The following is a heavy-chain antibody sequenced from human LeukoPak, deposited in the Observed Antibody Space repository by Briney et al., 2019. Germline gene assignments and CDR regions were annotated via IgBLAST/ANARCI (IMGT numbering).Heavy chain of an antibody. V-gene: IGHV1-3*01. Sequence: GASVKVSCKASGYTFTSYAMHWVRQAPGQRLEWMGWINAGNGNTKYSQKFQGRVTITRDTSASTAYMELSSLRSEDTAVYYCARGRGSSWFHGMDVWGQGTTVTVSS. D-gene: IGHD6-13*01. J-gene: IGHJ6*02. CDR2: INAGNGNT. CDR1: GYTFTSYA. CDR3: ARGRGSSWFHGMDV.